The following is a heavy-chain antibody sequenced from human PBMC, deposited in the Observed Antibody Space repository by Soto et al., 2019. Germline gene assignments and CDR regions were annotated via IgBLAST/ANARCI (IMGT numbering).Heavy chain of an antibody. CDR1: GGSISSGGDY. V-gene: IGHV4-31*03. J-gene: IGHJ4*02. CDR3: ARGLTIIRGLMES. Sequence: PSETLSLTCTVSGGSISSGGDYWSWIRQRPGKGLEWIGYIYYTGGAYYNPSLKSRLTLSVDKAKSQFSLKLTSVTTADTAVYFWARGLTIIRGLMESWGQGTFVSV. CDR2: IYYTGGA. D-gene: IGHD3-10*01.